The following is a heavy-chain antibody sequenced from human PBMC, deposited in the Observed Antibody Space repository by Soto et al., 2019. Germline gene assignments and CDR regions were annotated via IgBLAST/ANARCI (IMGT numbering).Heavy chain of an antibody. V-gene: IGHV1-69*01. CDR1: GGTFNSYA. CDR2: IIPIFGTA. J-gene: IGHJ6*02. Sequence: QVQLVQSGAEVKKPGSSVKVSCKASGGTFNSYAISWVRQAPGQGLEWMGGIIPIFGTANYAQKFQGRVTITADESTSTAYMELSSLRSEDTAVYYCARAPSSSSGYYSPPLYYYGMDVWGQGTTVTVSS. D-gene: IGHD3-22*01. CDR3: ARAPSSSSGYYSPPLYYYGMDV.